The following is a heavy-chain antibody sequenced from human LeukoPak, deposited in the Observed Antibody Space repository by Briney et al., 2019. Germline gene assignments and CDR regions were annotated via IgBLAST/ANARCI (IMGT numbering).Heavy chain of an antibody. Sequence: ASVKVSCKASGYTFTSYDINWVRQATGQGLEWMGWMNPNSGNTGYAQKFQGRVTMTRDTSISTAYMELSRLRSDDTAVYYCARDREGVVVPAAVDPWGQGTLVTVSS. CDR2: MNPNSGNT. D-gene: IGHD2-2*01. CDR3: ARDREGVVVPAAVDP. V-gene: IGHV1-8*02. J-gene: IGHJ5*02. CDR1: GYTFTSYD.